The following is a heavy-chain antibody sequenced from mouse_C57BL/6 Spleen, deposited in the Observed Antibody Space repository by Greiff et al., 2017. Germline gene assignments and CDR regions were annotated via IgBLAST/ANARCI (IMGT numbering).Heavy chain of an antibody. CDR1: GYTFTSYW. D-gene: IGHD1-1*01. Sequence: QVQLQQPGAELVKPGASVKLSCKASGYTFTSYWMHWVKQRPGQGLEWIGMIHPNSGSTNYNEKFKSKATLTVDKSSSTAYMQLRSLTSEDSAVYYCARGTTVVAPFAYWGQGTLVTVSA. CDR3: ARGTTVVAPFAY. CDR2: IHPNSGST. J-gene: IGHJ3*01. V-gene: IGHV1-64*01.